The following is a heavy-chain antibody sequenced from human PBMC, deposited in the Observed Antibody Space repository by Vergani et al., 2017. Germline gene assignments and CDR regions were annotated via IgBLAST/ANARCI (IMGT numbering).Heavy chain of an antibody. Sequence: QLQLQESGPGLVKASETLSLTCTVSGDSIISRSYYWGWIREPPGKGLEWIGSIYNSGNGDSSSSLKSRVTISADTSKNQFSLRLKSVTAADTAVYYCASGKYYSDSTSHFRGRYFDDWGQGTLVTVPS. D-gene: IGHD1-26*01. CDR2: IYNSGNG. V-gene: IGHV4-39*01. CDR3: ASGKYYSDSTSHFRGRYFDD. CDR1: GDSIISRSYY. J-gene: IGHJ4*02.